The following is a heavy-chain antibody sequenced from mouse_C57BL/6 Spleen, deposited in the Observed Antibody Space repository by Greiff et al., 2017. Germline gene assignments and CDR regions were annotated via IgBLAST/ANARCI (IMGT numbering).Heavy chain of an antibody. V-gene: IGHV5-17*01. D-gene: IGHD2-14*01. Sequence: EVKLVEPGGGLVKPGGSLKLSCAASGFTFSDYGMHWVRQAPEKGLEWVAYISSGSSTIYYADTVKGRFTISRDNAKNTLFLQMTSLRSEDTAMXYCARGVPQYFDYWGQGTTLTVSS. CDR2: ISSGSSTI. J-gene: IGHJ2*01. CDR1: GFTFSDYG. CDR3: ARGVPQYFDY.